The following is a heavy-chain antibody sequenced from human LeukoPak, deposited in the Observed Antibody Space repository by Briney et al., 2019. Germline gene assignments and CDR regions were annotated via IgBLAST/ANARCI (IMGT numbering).Heavy chain of an antibody. CDR2: IYPGDSDT. D-gene: IGHD6-13*01. Sequence: KRGESLKISCKASGYSFSSYWIGWLRQMPGKGLEWMGIIYPGDSDTRYSPSFRGQVTISADKSINTAYLQWNSLKPSDSAMYYCARRGAWHSSSWENWFDPWGQGTLVTVSS. CDR3: ARRGAWHSSSWENWFDP. V-gene: IGHV5-51*01. J-gene: IGHJ5*02. CDR1: GYSFSSYW.